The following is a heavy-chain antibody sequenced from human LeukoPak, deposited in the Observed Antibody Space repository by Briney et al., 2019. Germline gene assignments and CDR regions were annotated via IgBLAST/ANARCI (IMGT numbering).Heavy chain of an antibody. J-gene: IGHJ4*02. CDR3: ARGGEYYDILTGYFY. Sequence: SETLSLTCTVSGGSISSSSYYWGWIRQPPGKGLEWIGRIYYSGSTYYTPSLKSRVTISVDTSKNQFSLKPSSATAADTAVYYCARGGEYYDILTGYFYWGQGTLVTVSS. D-gene: IGHD3-9*01. CDR2: IYYSGST. V-gene: IGHV4-39*07. CDR1: GGSISSSSYY.